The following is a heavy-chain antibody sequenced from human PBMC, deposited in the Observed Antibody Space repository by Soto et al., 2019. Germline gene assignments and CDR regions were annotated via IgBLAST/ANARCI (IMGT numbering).Heavy chain of an antibody. CDR3: ATSRGSGRLDN. V-gene: IGHV4-4*01. CDR1: GGSISSSNW. Sequence: QVQLQESGPGLVKPSGTLSLTCAVSGGSISSSNWWTWVRQPPGKGLEWIGEIYHSGSTNYNPSRVSRVTISLAKSKNHFSLRLNSVTAADPAVYCCATSRGSGRLDNWGQGTLVTVSS. CDR2: IYHSGST. D-gene: IGHD3-10*01. J-gene: IGHJ4*02.